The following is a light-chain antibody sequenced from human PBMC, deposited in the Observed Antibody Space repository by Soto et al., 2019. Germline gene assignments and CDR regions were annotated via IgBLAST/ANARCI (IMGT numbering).Light chain of an antibody. CDR1: QASNTY. CDR2: AAS. CDR3: QRTYSGPYT. V-gene: IGKV1-39*01. J-gene: IGKJ2*01. Sequence: DIQMTQSPSSLSASVGDRVTITCRASQASNTYLNWYQLKPGKAPKRLIYAASSVQSEVPSRFSGSGSGTDFTLASSSRQPEDFATYYCQRTYSGPYTFGEGTKLEIK.